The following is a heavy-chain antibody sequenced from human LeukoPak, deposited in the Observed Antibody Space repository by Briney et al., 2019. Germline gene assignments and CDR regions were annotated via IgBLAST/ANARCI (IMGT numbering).Heavy chain of an antibody. CDR1: GFTFSSYA. CDR3: TKDRQPDGLYNFDY. J-gene: IGHJ4*02. CDR2: ITGDGKII. D-gene: IGHD5-24*01. Sequence: GGSLRLSCAASGFTFSSYAMSWVRQAPGKGLEWVSVITGDGKIIYYADSVKGRFSISRDNSRNTLYLQMNSLRAEDTATYYCTKDRQPDGLYNFDYWGQGTQVSVSS. V-gene: IGHV3-23*01.